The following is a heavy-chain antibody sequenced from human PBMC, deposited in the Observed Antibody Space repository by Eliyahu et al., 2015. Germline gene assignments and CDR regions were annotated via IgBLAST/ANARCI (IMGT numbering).Heavy chain of an antibody. Sequence: EVQLVESGGGLVKPGGSLXLSXAAXGFPFSSYSMNWVRQAPGKGLEWVSSISSSSSYIYYADSVKGRFTISRDNAKNSLYLQMNSLRAEDTAVYYCARRGCSGGSCAPDYWGQGTLVTVSS. CDR1: GFPFSSYS. V-gene: IGHV3-21*01. CDR2: ISSSSSYI. J-gene: IGHJ4*02. CDR3: ARRGCSGGSCAPDY. D-gene: IGHD2-15*01.